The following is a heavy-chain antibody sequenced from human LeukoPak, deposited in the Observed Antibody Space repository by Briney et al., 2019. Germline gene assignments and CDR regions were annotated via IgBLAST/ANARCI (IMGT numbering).Heavy chain of an antibody. D-gene: IGHD2-15*01. CDR1: GDSISSGGYY. J-gene: IGHJ6*02. CDR2: VYYSGST. CDR3: ARSRSGSYYYDGLDV. Sequence: SETLSLTCTVAGDSISSGGYYWSWIRQHPGKGLEWIGYVYYSGSTSYNPSLKSRLAISVDTSKNQFSLELSSVTAADTAIYYCARSRSGSYYYDGLDVWGQGTTVTVSS. V-gene: IGHV4-31*03.